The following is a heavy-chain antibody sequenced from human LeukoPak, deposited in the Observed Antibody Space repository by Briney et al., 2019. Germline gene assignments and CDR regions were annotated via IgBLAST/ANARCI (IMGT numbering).Heavy chain of an antibody. V-gene: IGHV3-13*01. D-gene: IGHD3-9*01. Sequence: PGGSLRLSCAASGFTLSSYDMHWVRQATGKGLEWVSAIGAAGDTYYPGSVKGRFTISRDTAKNSLYLQMNSLRAGDTAVYHCARSVGYDILTGYYPRDDAFDIWGQGTMVTVSS. J-gene: IGHJ3*02. CDR3: ARSVGYDILTGYYPRDDAFDI. CDR2: IGAAGDT. CDR1: GFTLSSYD.